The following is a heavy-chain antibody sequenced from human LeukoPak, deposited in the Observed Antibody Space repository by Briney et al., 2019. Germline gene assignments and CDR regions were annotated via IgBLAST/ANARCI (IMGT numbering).Heavy chain of an antibody. CDR2: IYYSGST. V-gene: IGHV4-39*07. D-gene: IGHD3-3*01. CDR3: ARVWSGYYNYYYYYMDV. CDR1: GGSLSSSSYY. J-gene: IGHJ6*03. Sequence: SDTLSLTCTVSGGSLSSSSYYWRWLRQPPGRGREGFGCIYYSGSTYYNPSLKSRVTISVDTSKNQFSLKLSSVAAADTAVYYCARVWSGYYNYYYYYMDVWGKGTTVTVSS.